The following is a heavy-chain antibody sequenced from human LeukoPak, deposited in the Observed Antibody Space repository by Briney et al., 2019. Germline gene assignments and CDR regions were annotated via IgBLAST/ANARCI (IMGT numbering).Heavy chain of an antibody. CDR3: AKDRSLLGGVFDY. CDR2: ISYDGSNK. Sequence: SGGSLRLSCAASGFTFSSYGMHWVRQAPGKGLEWVAVISYDGSNKYYADSVKGRFTISRDNSKNTLYLQMNSLRAEDTAVYYCAKDRSLLGGVFDYWGQGTLVTVSS. V-gene: IGHV3-30*18. D-gene: IGHD2-8*02. J-gene: IGHJ4*02. CDR1: GFTFSSYG.